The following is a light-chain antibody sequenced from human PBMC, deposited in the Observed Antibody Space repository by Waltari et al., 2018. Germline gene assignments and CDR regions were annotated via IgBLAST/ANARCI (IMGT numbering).Light chain of an antibody. V-gene: IGKV1-12*01. CDR2: AAS. CDR3: QQADSFPPLT. J-gene: IGKJ4*01. Sequence: DIQMTQSPSSVSASLGDRVTITCRASQDIKTWLAWYQHKPGKAPKLLVSAASSLRSGVPSRFSGSGSGTDFTLTISSLQPEDFATYYCQQADSFPPLTFGGGTKVEIK. CDR1: QDIKTW.